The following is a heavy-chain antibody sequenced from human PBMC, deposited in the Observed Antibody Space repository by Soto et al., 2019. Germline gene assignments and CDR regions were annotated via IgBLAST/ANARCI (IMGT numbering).Heavy chain of an antibody. D-gene: IGHD1-7*01. CDR1: GASISVPRYS. J-gene: IGHJ5*02. CDR3: TRHYNWNYNDFDP. Sequence: SETLSLTCTVSGASISVPRYSWTWIRQPPGRGLEWVGSSYYSGTTYFNPSLKSRAPISVHTSQNQFYLRPTSATAADTVIYYSTRHYNWNYNDFDPWGPGALVTVSS. V-gene: IGHV4-39*01. CDR2: SYYSGTT.